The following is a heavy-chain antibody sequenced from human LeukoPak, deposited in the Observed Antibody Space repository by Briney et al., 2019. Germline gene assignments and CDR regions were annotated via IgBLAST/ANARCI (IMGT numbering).Heavy chain of an antibody. V-gene: IGHV3-64D*09. D-gene: IGHD2-2*01. CDR1: GFTFSSYA. CDR2: ISSNGGST. CDR3: VKTYGYCSSTGCYVFDD. J-gene: IGHJ4*02. Sequence: GGSLRLSCSASGFTFSSYAMHWVRHAPGKGLEYVSAISSNGGSTYYADSVKGRFTISRDNSKNTLYLQMSSLRAEDTAVYYCVKTYGYCSSTGCYVFDDWGQRTLVTVSS.